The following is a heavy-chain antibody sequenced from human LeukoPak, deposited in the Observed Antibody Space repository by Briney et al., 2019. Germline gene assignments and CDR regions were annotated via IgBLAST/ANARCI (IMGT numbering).Heavy chain of an antibody. D-gene: IGHD3-22*01. J-gene: IGHJ5*02. CDR3: ARERYYYDSSGYFHWFDP. V-gene: IGHV4-59*12. Sequence: SETLSLTCTVSGDSMRSYYWSWIRQPPGQGLEWIGYMSYIGITNYNPSLKSRVTISVDRSKNQVSLKLTSLTAADTAVYYCARERYYYDSSGYFHWFDPWGQGTLVTVSS. CDR2: MSYIGIT. CDR1: GDSMRSYY.